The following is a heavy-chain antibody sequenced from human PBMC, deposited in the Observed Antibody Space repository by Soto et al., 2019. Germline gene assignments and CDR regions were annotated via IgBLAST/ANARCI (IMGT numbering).Heavy chain of an antibody. CDR1: VFSFSSYG. Sequence: GGSLRLSCAASVFSFSSYGMHWVRQAPGKGLEWVAVIWYDGSNKYYADSVKGRFTISRDSSKNTLYLQMNSLRAEDTAVYYCAREGYYVSSGYFYLNYWGQGTLVTVSS. CDR2: IWYDGSNK. D-gene: IGHD3-22*01. J-gene: IGHJ4*02. V-gene: IGHV3-33*01. CDR3: AREGYYVSSGYFYLNY.